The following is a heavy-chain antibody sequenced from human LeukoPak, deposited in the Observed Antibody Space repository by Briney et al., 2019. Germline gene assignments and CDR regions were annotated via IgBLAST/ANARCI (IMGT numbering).Heavy chain of an antibody. Sequence: PGGSLRLSCTASRFTFSRYWMSWVRQAPGKGLEWVANIKQDGSEKYYVDSVKGRFTISRDNAKNSLYLQMNSLRAEDTAVYYCARDLRALAVADYFDYWGQGTLVTVPS. J-gene: IGHJ4*02. V-gene: IGHV3-7*01. D-gene: IGHD6-19*01. CDR1: RFTFSRYW. CDR2: IKQDGSEK. CDR3: ARDLRALAVADYFDY.